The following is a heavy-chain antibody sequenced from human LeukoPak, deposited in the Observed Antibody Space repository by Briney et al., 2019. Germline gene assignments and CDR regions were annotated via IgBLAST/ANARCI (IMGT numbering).Heavy chain of an antibody. V-gene: IGHV4-31*03. Sequence: SETLSLTCTVSGGSISSGGYYWSWIRQHPGKGLEWIGYIYYSGSTYYNPSLKSRVTISVDTSKNQFSLKLSSVTAADTAVYYCARELRNSGYVFSDYWAREPWSPSPQ. CDR2: IYYSGST. CDR3: ARELRNSGYVFSDY. CDR1: GGSISSGGYY. D-gene: IGHD5-12*01. J-gene: IGHJ4*02.